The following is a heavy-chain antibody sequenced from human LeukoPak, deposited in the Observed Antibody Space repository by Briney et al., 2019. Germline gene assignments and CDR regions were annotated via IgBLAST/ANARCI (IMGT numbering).Heavy chain of an antibody. CDR2: IYTTGKT. CDR3: ARHGYNASHYFLDF. V-gene: IGHV4-4*07. J-gene: IGHJ4*02. D-gene: IGHD3-22*01. Sequence: PSETLSLTCTVSSGSINSYYWGWVRQPAGRGLEWVGRIYTTGKTDYNPSLKSRLTMSVDTSKRQFSLNLTSVTAADTAIYFCARHGYNASHYFLDFWSQGTLVTVSS. CDR1: SGSINSYY.